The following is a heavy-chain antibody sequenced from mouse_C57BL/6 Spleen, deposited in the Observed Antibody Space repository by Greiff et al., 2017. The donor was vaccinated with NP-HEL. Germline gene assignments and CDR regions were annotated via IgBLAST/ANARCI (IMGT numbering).Heavy chain of an antibody. CDR2: ISSGSSTI. CDR3: ARVLYDYGGDYYAMDY. CDR1: GFTFSDYG. V-gene: IGHV5-17*01. J-gene: IGHJ4*01. Sequence: EVQRVESGGGLVKPGGSLKLSCAASGFTFSDYGMHWVRQAPEKGLEWVAYISSGSSTIYYADTVKGRFTISRDNAKHTLFLQMTSLRSEDTAMYYCARVLYDYGGDYYAMDYWGQGTSVTVSS. D-gene: IGHD2-4*01.